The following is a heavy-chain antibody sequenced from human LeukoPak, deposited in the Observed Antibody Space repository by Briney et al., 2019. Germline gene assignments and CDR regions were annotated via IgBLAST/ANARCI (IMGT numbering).Heavy chain of an antibody. D-gene: IGHD6-19*01. Sequence: QAGGSLRLSCAASGFTFSSYAMSWVRQAPGKGLEWVSAISGSGGSTYYADSVKGRFTISRDNSKNTPYLQMNSLRAEDTAVYYCAKVSRIAVAGYFQHWGQGTLVTVSS. V-gene: IGHV3-23*01. CDR2: ISGSGGST. CDR3: AKVSRIAVAGYFQH. CDR1: GFTFSSYA. J-gene: IGHJ1*01.